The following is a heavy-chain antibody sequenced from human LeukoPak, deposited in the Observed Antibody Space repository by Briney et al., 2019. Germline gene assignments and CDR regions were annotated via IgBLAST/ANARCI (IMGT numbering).Heavy chain of an antibody. CDR2: IYHSGST. J-gene: IGHJ3*02. Sequence: SETLSLTCAVSGGSISSSNWWSWVRQPPGKGLEWIGEIYHSGSTNYNPSLKSRVTISVDKSKNQFSLKLSSVTAADTAVYYCSTRYSSSWHEIGEAFDIWGQGTMVTVSS. CDR3: STRYSSSWHEIGEAFDI. D-gene: IGHD6-13*01. CDR1: GGSISSSNW. V-gene: IGHV4-4*02.